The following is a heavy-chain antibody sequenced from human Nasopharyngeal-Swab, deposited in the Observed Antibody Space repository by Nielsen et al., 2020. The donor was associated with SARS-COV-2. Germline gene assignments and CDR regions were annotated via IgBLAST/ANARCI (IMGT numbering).Heavy chain of an antibody. J-gene: IGHJ3*02. CDR2: IYYSGST. Sequence: SETLSLTCTVSGGSISSGGYYWSWIRQHPGKGLEWIGYIYYSGSTYYNPSLKSRVTISVDTSKNQLSLKVSSVTAADTAVYYCTRDQWDIMGATHDAFDIWGQGTMVTVSS. CDR3: TRDQWDIMGATHDAFDI. V-gene: IGHV4-31*03. CDR1: GGSISSGGYY. D-gene: IGHD1-26*01.